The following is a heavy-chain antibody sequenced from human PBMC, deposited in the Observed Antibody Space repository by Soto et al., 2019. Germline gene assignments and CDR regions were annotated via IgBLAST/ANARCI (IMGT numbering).Heavy chain of an antibody. D-gene: IGHD1-7*01. CDR2: ISYDGSNK. Sequence: GGSLRLSCAASGFTFSSYGMHWVRQAPGKGLEWVAVISYDGSNKYYADSVKGRFTISRDNSKNTLYLQMNSLRAEDTAVYYCAKGTGTTDYYYYGMDVWGQGTTVTVSS. J-gene: IGHJ6*02. CDR1: GFTFSSYG. CDR3: AKGTGTTDYYYYGMDV. V-gene: IGHV3-30*18.